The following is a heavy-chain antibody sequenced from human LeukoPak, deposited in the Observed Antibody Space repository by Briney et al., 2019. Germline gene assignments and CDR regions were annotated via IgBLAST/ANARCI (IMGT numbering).Heavy chain of an antibody. CDR1: GYTFTNYG. CDR3: AREVEQWLVRGGDY. D-gene: IGHD6-19*01. J-gene: IGHJ4*02. V-gene: IGHV1-18*01. Sequence: GASVKVSCKASGYTFTNYGISWVRQAPGQGLEWMGWISVYNGNTKYAQKFQGRVTMTTYTSTRTDYMELRSLRSDATAVYYCAREVEQWLVRGGDYWGQGTLVTVSS. CDR2: ISVYNGNT.